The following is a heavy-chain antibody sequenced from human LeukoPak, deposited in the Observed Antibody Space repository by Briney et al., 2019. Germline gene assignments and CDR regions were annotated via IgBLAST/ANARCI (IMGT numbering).Heavy chain of an antibody. V-gene: IGHV5-51*01. D-gene: IGHD2-2*01. CDR1: GYNFTSYW. Sequence: GESLKISCKGSGYNFTSYWIGWVRQMPGKGLEWMGIIYPGDSDTRYSPSFQGQVTISADKSISTAYLQWSSLKASDTAMYYCARACSSTSCYEEDYYGMDVWGKGTTVTVSS. CDR3: ARACSSTSCYEEDYYGMDV. CDR2: IYPGDSDT. J-gene: IGHJ6*04.